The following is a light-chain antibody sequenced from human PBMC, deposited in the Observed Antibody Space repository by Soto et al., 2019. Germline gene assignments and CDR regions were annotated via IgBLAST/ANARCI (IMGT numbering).Light chain of an antibody. Sequence: QSALTQPASVSGSPGQSITISCAGTSSDVGGYNYVSWYQQHPDKAPKLMIYEVINRPSGVSNRISGSKSGNTASLTISGLQAEDEADYYCTSYTNSGTWVFGGGTKLTVL. CDR1: SSDVGGYNY. V-gene: IGLV2-14*01. CDR3: TSYTNSGTWV. J-gene: IGLJ3*02. CDR2: EVI.